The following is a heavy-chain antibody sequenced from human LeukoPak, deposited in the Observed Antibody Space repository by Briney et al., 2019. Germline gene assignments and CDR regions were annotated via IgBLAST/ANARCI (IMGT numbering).Heavy chain of an antibody. V-gene: IGHV4-34*01. CDR2: INHSGST. CDR1: GGSFSGYY. Sequence: NPSETLSLTCAVYGGSFSGYYWSWIRQPPGKGLEWVGEINHSGSTNYNPSLKSRVTISVDTSKNQFSLKLSSVTAADTAVYYCARVVCSSTSCYLFDYWGQGTLVTVSS. J-gene: IGHJ4*02. CDR3: ARVVCSSTSCYLFDY. D-gene: IGHD2-2*01.